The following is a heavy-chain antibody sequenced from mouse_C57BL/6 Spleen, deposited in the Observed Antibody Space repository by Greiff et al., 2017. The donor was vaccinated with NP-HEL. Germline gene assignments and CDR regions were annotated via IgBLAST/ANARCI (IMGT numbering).Heavy chain of an antibody. CDR3: ARDGYDGDWYFDV. CDR1: GFTFSDYG. J-gene: IGHJ1*03. CDR2: ISSGSSTI. V-gene: IGHV5-17*01. Sequence: EVMLVESGGGLVKPGGSLKLSCAASGFTFSDYGMHWVRQAPEKGLEWVAYISSGSSTIYYADTVKGRFTISRDNAKNTLFLQMTSLRSEDTAMYYCARDGYDGDWYFDVWGTGTTVTVSS. D-gene: IGHD2-2*01.